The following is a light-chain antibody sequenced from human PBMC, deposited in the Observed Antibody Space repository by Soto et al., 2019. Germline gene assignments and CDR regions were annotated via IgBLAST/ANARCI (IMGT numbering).Light chain of an antibody. CDR2: DVS. Sequence: QSVLTQPASVSGSPGQSNTISCTGTSSDVGGYNYVSWYQQHPGKAPKLMIYDVSNRPSGVSNRFSGAKSGNTASLTISGLHAEYEADYYCSSYTSSSTLVFGGGTKLTVL. V-gene: IGLV2-14*01. CDR3: SSYTSSSTLV. J-gene: IGLJ2*01. CDR1: SSDVGGYNY.